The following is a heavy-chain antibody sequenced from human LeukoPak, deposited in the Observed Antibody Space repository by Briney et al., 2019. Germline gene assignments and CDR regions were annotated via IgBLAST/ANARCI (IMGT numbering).Heavy chain of an antibody. CDR1: DVSISSGGYY. Sequence: SETLSLTCTVSDVSISSGGYYWSWIRQHPGKGLEWIGYIYYSGSTYYNPSLKSRVTISVDTSKNQFSLKLSSVTAADTAVYYCARDVGTYCSSTSCYGGMDVWGQGTTVTVSS. CDR2: IYYSGST. CDR3: ARDVGTYCSSTSCYGGMDV. D-gene: IGHD2-2*01. J-gene: IGHJ6*02. V-gene: IGHV4-31*03.